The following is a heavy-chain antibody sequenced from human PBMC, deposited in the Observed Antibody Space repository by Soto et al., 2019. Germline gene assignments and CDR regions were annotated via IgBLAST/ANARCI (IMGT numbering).Heavy chain of an antibody. J-gene: IGHJ4*03. V-gene: IGHV5-10-1*01. D-gene: IGHD3-3*01. CDR3: AIYYYGCRSAFDM. CDR2: LDPSDSSP. Sequence: VRQTPGESLEWMGSLDPSDSSPLYSLSFEGPVSMSVDTSSNTAYLQWSSLEASDTAFYSCAIYYYGCRSAFDMWAQGTLVTVPS.